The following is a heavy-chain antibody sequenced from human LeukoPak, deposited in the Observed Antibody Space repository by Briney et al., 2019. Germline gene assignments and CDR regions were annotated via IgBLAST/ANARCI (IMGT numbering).Heavy chain of an antibody. CDR2: IYPGDSDT. Sequence: SGESLKISCRASGNSFSTNWIGWVRQMPGKGLEWMGVIYPGDSDTRYSPSFQGHVTISVDKSISTAYLQWSSLKASDTAMYYCARRLQRHFDYWGQGTLVTVSS. CDR3: ARRLQRHFDY. J-gene: IGHJ4*02. CDR1: GNSFSTNW. V-gene: IGHV5-51*01. D-gene: IGHD2-15*01.